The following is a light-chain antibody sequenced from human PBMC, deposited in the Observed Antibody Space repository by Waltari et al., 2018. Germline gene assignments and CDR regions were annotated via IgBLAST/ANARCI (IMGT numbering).Light chain of an antibody. CDR1: QSVGGT. CDR2: GAS. J-gene: IGKJ1*01. CDR3: QHYVRLPVT. Sequence: EIVLTQSPGTLSLSPGESTTPSCWASQSVGGTLAWYQQKPGQAPRLLIYGASSRATGIPDRFSGSGSGTVFSLSISRLEPEDSAVYYCQHYVRLPVTFGQGTKVEIK. V-gene: IGKV3-20*01.